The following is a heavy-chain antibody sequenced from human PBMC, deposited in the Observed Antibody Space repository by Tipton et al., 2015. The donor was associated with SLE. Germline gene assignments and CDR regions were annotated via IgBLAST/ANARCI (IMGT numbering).Heavy chain of an antibody. Sequence: TLSLTCTVSVGSISSYYWSWIRQPPGKGLEWIGYIYYSGSTNYNPSLKSRVTISVDTSKNQFSLKLSSVTAADTAVYYCARGSSSWDFDYWGQGTLVTVSS. CDR1: VGSISSYY. J-gene: IGHJ4*02. CDR2: IYYSGST. V-gene: IGHV4-59*01. D-gene: IGHD6-13*01. CDR3: ARGSSSWDFDY.